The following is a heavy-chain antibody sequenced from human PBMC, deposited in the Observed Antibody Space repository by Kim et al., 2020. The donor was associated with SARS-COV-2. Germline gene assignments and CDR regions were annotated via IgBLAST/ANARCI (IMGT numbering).Heavy chain of an antibody. J-gene: IGHJ4*02. CDR2: IKQDGSEK. Sequence: GGSLRLSCAASGFTFSNYWMSWVRQAPGKGLEWVANIKQDGSEKYYVDSVKGRFTISRDNAKNSLYLQMNSLRAEDTAVYYCARDEHLTYSSSWYGTDYWGQRTLVTVSS. CDR1: GFTFSNYW. D-gene: IGHD6-13*01. CDR3: ARDEHLTYSSSWYGTDY. V-gene: IGHV3-7*01.